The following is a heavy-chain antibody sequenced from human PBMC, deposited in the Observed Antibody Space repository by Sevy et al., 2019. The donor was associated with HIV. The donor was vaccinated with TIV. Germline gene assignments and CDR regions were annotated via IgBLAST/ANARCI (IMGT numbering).Heavy chain of an antibody. Sequence: GGSLRLSCVASGFTFSSYEMNWVRQAPGKGLEWVSYISNSGSTIFFSDSVKGRFTISRDNTKNSVYLQMNSLRAEDTAVYYCARDLPPSATTVAHFDYWGRGTLVTVSS. D-gene: IGHD4-17*01. CDR3: ARDLPPSATTVAHFDY. CDR1: GFTFSSYE. J-gene: IGHJ4*02. V-gene: IGHV3-48*03. CDR2: ISNSGSTI.